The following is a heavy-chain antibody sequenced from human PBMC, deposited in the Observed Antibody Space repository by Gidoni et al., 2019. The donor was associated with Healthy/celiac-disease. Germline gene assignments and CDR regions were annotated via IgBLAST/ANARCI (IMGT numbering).Heavy chain of an antibody. CDR1: GFTFSNYG. D-gene: IGHD3-16*01. CDR3: AKMGGEAGGPEGWFDP. V-gene: IGHV3-30*18. Sequence: QVQLVESGGGVVQPGRSLRLSCAASGFTFSNYGMHWVSQAPGKGLEWVAVISYDGNNKYYADSVKGRFTISRDNSKNTLYLQMNSLRPEDTAAYYCAKMGGEAGGPEGWFDPWGQGTLVTVSS. J-gene: IGHJ5*02. CDR2: ISYDGNNK.